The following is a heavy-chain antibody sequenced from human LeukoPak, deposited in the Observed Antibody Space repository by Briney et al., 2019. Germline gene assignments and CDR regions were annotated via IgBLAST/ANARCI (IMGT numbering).Heavy chain of an antibody. CDR2: ISSSSSYI. CDR1: GFTFSSYS. V-gene: IGHV3-21*01. J-gene: IGHJ4*02. Sequence: PGGSLRLSCAASGFTFSSYSMDWVRQAPGKGLEWVSSISSSSSYIYYADSVKGRFTISRDNAKNSLYLQMNSLRAEDTAVHYCARSDAGVLDYWGQGTLVTVSS. CDR3: ARSDAGVLDY. D-gene: IGHD2-8*02.